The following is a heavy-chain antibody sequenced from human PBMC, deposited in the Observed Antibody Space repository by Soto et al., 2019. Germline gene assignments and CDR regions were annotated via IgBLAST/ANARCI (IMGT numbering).Heavy chain of an antibody. Sequence: EVQLVESGGGLVQPGGSLRLSCAASGFTFSSYWMSWVRQAPGKGLEWVANIKQDGSEKYYVDSVKGRFTISRENAKNSLYLQMNSLRDEDTAVYYCACSSSGPYYWGQGTLVTVSS. CDR2: IKQDGSEK. CDR3: ACSSSGPYY. V-gene: IGHV3-7*05. CDR1: GFTFSSYW. D-gene: IGHD6-19*01. J-gene: IGHJ4*02.